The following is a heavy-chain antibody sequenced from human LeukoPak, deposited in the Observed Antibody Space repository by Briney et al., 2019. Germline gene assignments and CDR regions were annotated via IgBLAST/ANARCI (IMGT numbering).Heavy chain of an antibody. D-gene: IGHD6-13*01. J-gene: IGHJ4*02. Sequence: GESLKISCKGSGYSFPNYWIDWVRQMPGKGLEWMGVVYLDDSDTRYSPSFQGQVTISADKSINSAYLQWSSLKASDTAIYYCARLNRITAAGSLDYWGQGTLVTVSS. CDR2: VYLDDSDT. V-gene: IGHV5-51*01. CDR1: GYSFPNYW. CDR3: ARLNRITAAGSLDY.